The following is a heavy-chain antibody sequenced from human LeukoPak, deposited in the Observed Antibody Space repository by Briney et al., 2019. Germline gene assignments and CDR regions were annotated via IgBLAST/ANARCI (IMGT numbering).Heavy chain of an antibody. CDR1: GFTFSSYG. V-gene: IGHV3-30*18. D-gene: IGHD3-22*01. Sequence: GGSLRLSCAASGFTFSSYGMHWVRQAPGKGLEWVAVISYDGSNKYYADSVKGRFTISRDNSKNTLYLQMNSLRAEDTAVYHCAKDYYDSRLSGMDVWGQGTTVTVSS. CDR3: AKDYYDSRLSGMDV. CDR2: ISYDGSNK. J-gene: IGHJ6*02.